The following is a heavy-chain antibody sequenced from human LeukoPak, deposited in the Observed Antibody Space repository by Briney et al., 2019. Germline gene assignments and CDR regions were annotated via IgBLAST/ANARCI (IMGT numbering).Heavy chain of an antibody. J-gene: IGHJ6*02. CDR3: TRQLQLLNYGMDV. D-gene: IGHD1-1*01. CDR1: GDTVSSDSAA. V-gene: IGHV6-1*01. CDR2: TYYRSKWYD. Sequence: SQTLSLTFAISGDTVSSDSAAWNWLRQSASRGLEWLGRTYYRSKWYDDYAESVKSRITVNPDTSKNQFSLHLNSVTPEDTAVYYCTRQLQLLNYGMDVWGQGTTVTVSS.